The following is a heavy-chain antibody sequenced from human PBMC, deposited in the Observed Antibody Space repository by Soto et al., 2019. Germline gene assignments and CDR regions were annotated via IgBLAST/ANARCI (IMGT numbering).Heavy chain of an antibody. CDR3: ASEAAAGWGRGHWFDP. D-gene: IGHD6-13*01. J-gene: IGHJ5*02. CDR1: GYTFTSYG. V-gene: IGHV1-18*01. Sequence: QVQLVQSGAEVKKPGASVKVSCKASGYTFTSYGITWVRQAPGQGLEWMGWISAHNGNTNYAQKLQGRVTMTTDTSTSTAYMELRSLRSDDTDVYYCASEAAAGWGRGHWFDPWGQGTLVTVSS. CDR2: ISAHNGNT.